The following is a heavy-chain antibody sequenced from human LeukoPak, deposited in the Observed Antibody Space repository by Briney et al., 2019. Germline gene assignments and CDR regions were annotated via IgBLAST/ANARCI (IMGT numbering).Heavy chain of an antibody. J-gene: IGHJ5*02. CDR2: ISGSGSHA. D-gene: IGHD1-1*01. CDR1: GFTVSSNY. V-gene: IGHV3-23*01. CDR3: GSGPVGTTVP. Sequence: GGSLRLSCAASGFTVSSNYMSWVRQAPGQGLEWVSAISGSGSHANYAESVKGRFTISRDNSKNTLYLQMHSLIAADTAVYYCGSGPVGTTVPWGQGTLVTVSS.